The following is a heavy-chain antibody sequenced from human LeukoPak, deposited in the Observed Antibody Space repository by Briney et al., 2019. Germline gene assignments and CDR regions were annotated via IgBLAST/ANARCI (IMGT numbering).Heavy chain of an antibody. Sequence: KPSETLSLTCTVSGGSISSGGYYWSWIRQHPGKGLEWIGYIYYSGSTYYNPSLKSRVTISVDTSKNQFSLKLSSVTAADTAVYYCARKDMEQQLGIDYWGQGTLVTASS. CDR2: IYYSGST. J-gene: IGHJ4*02. D-gene: IGHD6-13*01. CDR1: GGSISSGGYY. CDR3: ARKDMEQQLGIDY. V-gene: IGHV4-31*03.